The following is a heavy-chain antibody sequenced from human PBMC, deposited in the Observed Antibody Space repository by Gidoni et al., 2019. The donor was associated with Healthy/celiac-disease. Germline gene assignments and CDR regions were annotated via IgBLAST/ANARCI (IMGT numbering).Heavy chain of an antibody. CDR1: GYTFTSYY. Sequence: QVQLVQSGAEVKKPGASVKVSCKASGYTFTSYYMPWVRQAPGQGLEWMGIINPSGGSTSYAQEFQGRVTMTRDTSTSTVYMELSSLRSEDTAVYYCARLSGSSSPPDAFDIWGQGTMVTVSS. V-gene: IGHV1-46*01. D-gene: IGHD6-6*01. CDR3: ARLSGSSSPPDAFDI. CDR2: INPSGGST. J-gene: IGHJ3*02.